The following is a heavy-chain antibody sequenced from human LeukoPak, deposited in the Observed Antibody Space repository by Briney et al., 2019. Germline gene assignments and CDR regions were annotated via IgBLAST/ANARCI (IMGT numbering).Heavy chain of an antibody. CDR2: ISWNSGSI. V-gene: IGHV3-9*01. CDR3: AKGLTAAGPDAFDI. Sequence: GRSLRLSCAASGFTFDDYAMHWVRQAPGKGLEWVSGISWNSGSIGYADSVKGRFTISRDNAKNSLYLQMNSLRAEDTALYCCAKGLTAAGPDAFDIWGQGTMVTVSS. CDR1: GFTFDDYA. D-gene: IGHD6-13*01. J-gene: IGHJ3*02.